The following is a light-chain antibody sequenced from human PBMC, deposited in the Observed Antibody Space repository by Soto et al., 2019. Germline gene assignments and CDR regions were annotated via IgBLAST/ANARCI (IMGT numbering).Light chain of an antibody. J-gene: IGKJ5*01. CDR2: KAS. Sequence: DIQMTQSPSTLSGSVGDRVTITCRASQTISSWLAWYQQKPGKASKLLIYKASTLKSGVPSRFSGSGSGTEFTLTISGLLPEDFATYHCQQLNTLPFTFGQGTRLEIK. CDR1: QTISSW. CDR3: QQLNTLPFT. V-gene: IGKV1-5*03.